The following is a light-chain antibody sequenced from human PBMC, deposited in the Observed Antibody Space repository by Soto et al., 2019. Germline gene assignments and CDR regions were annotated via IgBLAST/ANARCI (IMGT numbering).Light chain of an antibody. CDR2: GAS. Sequence: IVMTQSPATLSVSPGERATLSCRASQSVSSNLAWYQQKPGQAPRLLIYGASTRATGIPARFSGSGSGTEFTLSISSLQSGDSAVYYCQQYNNWPPITFGQGTRLEIK. J-gene: IGKJ5*01. CDR3: QQYNNWPPIT. CDR1: QSVSSN. V-gene: IGKV3D-15*01.